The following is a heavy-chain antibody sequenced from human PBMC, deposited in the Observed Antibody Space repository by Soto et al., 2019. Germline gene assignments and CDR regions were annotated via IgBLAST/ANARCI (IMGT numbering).Heavy chain of an antibody. J-gene: IGHJ4*02. CDR2: VNPILSMS. V-gene: IGHV1-69*04. CDR1: GDTFSFYS. Sequence: QVQLVQSGAEVKRPGSSVKVSCKASGDTFSFYSINWVRQAPGLGLGWMGRVNPILSMSNYAQRFQGRVTMTADKSTSTAYMELSGLRSEATAMYYCATSYGSGYRAFDYWGQGALVTVSS. D-gene: IGHD3-10*01. CDR3: ATSYGSGYRAFDY.